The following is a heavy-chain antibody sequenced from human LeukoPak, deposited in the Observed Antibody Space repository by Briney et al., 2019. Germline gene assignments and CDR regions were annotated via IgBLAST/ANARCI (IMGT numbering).Heavy chain of an antibody. J-gene: IGHJ4*02. CDR1: GFTFSSYA. CDR3: ARAAKVRGVITNFDY. CDR2: ISYDGSNK. Sequence: GRSLRLSCAASGFTFSSYAMHWVRQAPGKGLEWVAVISYDGSNKYYADSVKGRFTISRDNSKNTLYLQMNSLRAEDTAVYYCARAAKVRGVITNFDYWGQGTLVTVSS. V-gene: IGHV3-30-3*01. D-gene: IGHD3-10*01.